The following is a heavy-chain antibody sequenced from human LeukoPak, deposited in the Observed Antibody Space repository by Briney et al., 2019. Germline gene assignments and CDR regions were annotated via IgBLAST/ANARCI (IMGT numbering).Heavy chain of an antibody. CDR2: IWYDGSNK. CDR3: ARDYGSSWFDAFDI. CDR1: GFTFSSYG. V-gene: IGHV3-33*01. Sequence: GGSLRLSCAASGFTFSSYGMHWVRQAPGKGLEWVAVIWYDGSNKYYADSVKGRFTISRDNSKNTLYPQMNSLRAEDTAVYYCARDYGSSWFDAFDIWGQGTMVTVSS. D-gene: IGHD6-13*01. J-gene: IGHJ3*02.